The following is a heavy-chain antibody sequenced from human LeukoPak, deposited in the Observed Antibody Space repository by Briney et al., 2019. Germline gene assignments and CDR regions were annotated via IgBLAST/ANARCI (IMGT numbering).Heavy chain of an antibody. CDR2: IKQDGSGK. D-gene: IGHD2-2*01. V-gene: IGHV3-7*03. CDR1: GFTFSSYW. CDR3: ARDLVGYCSSTSCYGPPDY. Sequence: GGSLRLSCAASGFTFSSYWMSWVRQAPGKGLEWVANIKQDGSGKYYVDSVKGRFTISRDNAKNSLYLQMNSLRAEDTAVYYCARDLVGYCSSTSCYGPPDYWGQGTLVTVSS. J-gene: IGHJ4*02.